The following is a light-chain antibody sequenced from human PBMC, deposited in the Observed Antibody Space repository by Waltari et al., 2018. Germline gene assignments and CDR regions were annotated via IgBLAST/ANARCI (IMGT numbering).Light chain of an antibody. CDR2: DND. CDR3: GTWDTSLSAGV. CDR1: SSNIGRNY. J-gene: IGLJ3*02. Sequence: QSVLTQPPSVSAAPGQTVTISCSGSSSNIGRNYVSWYQQLPGTAPKPLIYDNDKRPSGIPDRFSGSKSGASATLGITGLQTGDEADYYCGTWDTSLSAGVFGGGTKVTVL. V-gene: IGLV1-51*01.